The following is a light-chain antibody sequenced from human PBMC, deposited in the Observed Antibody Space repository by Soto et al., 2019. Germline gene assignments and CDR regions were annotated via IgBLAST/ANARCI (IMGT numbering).Light chain of an antibody. CDR2: EVS. J-gene: IGLJ2*01. CDR3: SSYTSSSVV. CDR1: SSDVGGYNY. V-gene: IGLV2-14*01. Sequence: QSALAQPASVSGSRGQSITMSCTGTSSDVGGYNYVSWYQQHPGKAPKLMIYEVSNRPSGVSNRFSGSKSGNTASLTISGLQAEDEADYYCSSYTSSSVVFGGGTKLTVL.